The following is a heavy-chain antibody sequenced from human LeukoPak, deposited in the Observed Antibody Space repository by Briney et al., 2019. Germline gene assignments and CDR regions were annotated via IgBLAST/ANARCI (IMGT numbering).Heavy chain of an antibody. CDR2: IYYSGST. CDR3: ARIMGSGWYPLDY. CDR1: RGSISSYY. J-gene: IGHJ4*02. D-gene: IGHD6-19*01. Sequence: PSETLSLTCTVSRGSISSYYWTWIRQPPGKGLEWIGYIYYSGSTNYSPSLKSRVTISADTSKNQFSLRLNSVTAADTAVYYCARIMGSGWYPLDYWGQGTLVTVSS. V-gene: IGHV4-59*01.